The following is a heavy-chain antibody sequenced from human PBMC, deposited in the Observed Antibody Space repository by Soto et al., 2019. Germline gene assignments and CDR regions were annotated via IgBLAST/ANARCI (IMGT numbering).Heavy chain of an antibody. CDR2: IYYSGSN. CDR1: GGSISTYY. D-gene: IGHD5-18*01. J-gene: IGHJ4*02. V-gene: IGHV4-59*01. Sequence: PSETLSLTCTVSGGSISTYYWTLIRQPPGKGLEWIGYIYYSGSNNYHPSLKSRVTISEDTSKKQLSLKLNSVTAADTAVYYCARGGGYSNPYNFDYWGQGTLVTVSS. CDR3: ARGGGYSNPYNFDY.